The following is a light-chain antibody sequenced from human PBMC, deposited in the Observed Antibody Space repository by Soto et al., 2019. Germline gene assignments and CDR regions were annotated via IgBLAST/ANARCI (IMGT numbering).Light chain of an antibody. CDR1: QSVSSTY. CDR3: QHYGRSPKT. V-gene: IGKV3-20*01. J-gene: IGKJ1*01. CDR2: GAS. Sequence: EIVLTQSPSTLSLSPGERATLSCRASQSVSSTYLVWYQQKPGQAPRLLMYGASNRATGIPDRFSGSGSGTDFTLTISRLEPEDFAVYYCQHYGRSPKTFGQGTKVE.